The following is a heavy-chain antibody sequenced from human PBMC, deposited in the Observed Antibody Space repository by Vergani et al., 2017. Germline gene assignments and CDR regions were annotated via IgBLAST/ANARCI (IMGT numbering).Heavy chain of an antibody. V-gene: IGHV1-69*11. CDR3: ERDRGYSSSGNDAFDI. CDR1: GGTFSSYA. D-gene: IGHD6-6*01. Sequence: QVQLVQSGAEVKKPGSSVKVSCKASGGTFSSYAISWVRQAPGQGLEWMGRIIPILGTANYAQKFQGRVTITADESTSTAYMELSSLRSEDTAVYYCERDRGYSSSGNDAFDIWGQGTMVTVSS. CDR2: IIPILGTA. J-gene: IGHJ3*02.